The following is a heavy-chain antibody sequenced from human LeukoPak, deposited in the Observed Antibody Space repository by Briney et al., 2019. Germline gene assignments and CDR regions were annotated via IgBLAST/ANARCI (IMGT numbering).Heavy chain of an antibody. D-gene: IGHD6-13*01. CDR2: IDSSGFA. J-gene: IGHJ6*02. CDR1: GDSISSSSFY. V-gene: IGHV4-39*07. Sequence: TLETLSLTCTVSGDSISSSSFYRGWIRQPPGKGLEWIGSIDSSGFAYYNPSLKSRVTISAHTSKSQFSLKLSSVTAADTAVYYCARYVSSSWTLGNYGMDVWGQGTTVTVSS. CDR3: ARYVSSSWTLGNYGMDV.